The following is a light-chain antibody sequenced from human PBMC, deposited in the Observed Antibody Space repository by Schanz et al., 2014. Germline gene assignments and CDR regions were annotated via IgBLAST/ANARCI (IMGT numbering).Light chain of an antibody. V-gene: IGKV3-11*01. Sequence: EIVMTQSPATLSVSPGEKATLSCRASQRVTSYVAWYQHKNGQAPRLLIYDASARATGVPARFSGSGSGTDFTLTISGLEPDDSAIYYCQQYGSSPRTFGQGTKVEIK. CDR2: DAS. CDR1: QRVTSY. J-gene: IGKJ1*01. CDR3: QQYGSSPRT.